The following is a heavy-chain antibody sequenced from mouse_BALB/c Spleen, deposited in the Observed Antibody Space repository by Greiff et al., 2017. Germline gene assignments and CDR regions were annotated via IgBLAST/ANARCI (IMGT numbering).Heavy chain of an antibody. CDR1: GFSLTSYG. V-gene: IGHV2-2*02. Sequence: VQLQQSGPGLVQPSQSLSITCTVSGFSLTSYGVHWVRQSPGKGLEWLGVIWSGGSTDYNAAFISRLSISKDNSKSQVFFKMNSLQANDTAIYYCARKKETGPYYAMDYWGQGTSVTVSS. CDR2: IWSGGST. D-gene: IGHD4-1*01. J-gene: IGHJ4*01. CDR3: ARKKETGPYYAMDY.